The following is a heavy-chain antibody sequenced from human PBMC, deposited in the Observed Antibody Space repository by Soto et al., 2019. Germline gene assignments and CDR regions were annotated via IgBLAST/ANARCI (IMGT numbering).Heavy chain of an antibody. J-gene: IGHJ5*02. D-gene: IGHD3-3*01. Sequence: GGSLRLSCAASGFTLSSYAMSWVRQAPGKGLEWVSAISGSGGSTYYADSVKGRFTISRDNSKNTLYLQMNSLRAEDTAVYYCAKDDFTIVGVALGRFDPWGQGTLVTVSS. CDR3: AKDDFTIVGVALGRFDP. CDR2: ISGSGGST. V-gene: IGHV3-23*01. CDR1: GFTLSSYA.